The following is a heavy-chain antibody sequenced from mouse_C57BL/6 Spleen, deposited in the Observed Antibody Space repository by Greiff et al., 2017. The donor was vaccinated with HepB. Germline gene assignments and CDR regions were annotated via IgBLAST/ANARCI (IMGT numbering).Heavy chain of an antibody. Sequence: VQLKQSVAELVRPGASVKLSCTACGFNIKNTYMQWVKQRHEQGLEWIGRIGPAKGKTKYAPKFQGKATITADTSSNTAYLQLSSLTSEDTAIYYCSRNLLYYVYSYWYFGVWGTGPTVTVSS. CDR2: IGPAKGKT. J-gene: IGHJ1*03. D-gene: IGHD2-3*01. CDR1: GFNIKNTY. V-gene: IGHV14-3*01. CDR3: SRNLLYYVYSYWYFGV.